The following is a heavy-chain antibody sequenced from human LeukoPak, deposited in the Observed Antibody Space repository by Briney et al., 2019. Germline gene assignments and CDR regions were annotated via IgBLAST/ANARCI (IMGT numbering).Heavy chain of an antibody. CDR1: GGSFSGYY. Sequence: PSETLSLTCAVYGGSFSGYYWSWIRQPPGKGLEWIGEINHSGSTNYNPSLKRRVTISVDTSKNQFSLKLSSVTAADTAVYYCARRKSDCSSTSCYRMSSPRSGSRHTIDYWGQGTLVTVSS. V-gene: IGHV4-34*01. J-gene: IGHJ4*02. D-gene: IGHD2-2*01. CDR2: INHSGST. CDR3: ARRKSDCSSTSCYRMSSPRSGSRHTIDY.